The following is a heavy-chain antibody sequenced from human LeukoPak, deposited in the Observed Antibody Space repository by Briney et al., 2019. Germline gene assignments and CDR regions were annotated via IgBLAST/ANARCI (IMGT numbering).Heavy chain of an antibody. CDR2: IYYSGST. J-gene: IGHJ3*02. CDR1: GGSINGYY. D-gene: IGHD3-10*01. CDR3: ARDLVRGVGDAFDI. V-gene: IGHV4-59*12. Sequence: SETLSLTCTVSGGSINGYYWSWIRQPPGKGLEWIGYIYYSGSTNYNPSLRGRVTISVDTSKNQFSLKLRSVTAADTAVYYCARDLVRGVGDAFDIWGQGTMITVSS.